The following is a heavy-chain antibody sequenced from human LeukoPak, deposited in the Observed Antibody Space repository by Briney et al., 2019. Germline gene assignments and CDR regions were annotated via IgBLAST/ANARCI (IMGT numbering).Heavy chain of an antibody. J-gene: IGHJ3*02. CDR3: ASSGSYDDAFDI. CDR1: GGTFSSYA. Sequence: SVKVSCKASGGTFSSYAISWVRQAPGQGLEWMGGIIPIFGTANYAQKFQGRVTITADESTSTAYMELRSLRSDDTAVYYCASSGSYDDAFDIWGQGTMVTVSS. D-gene: IGHD1-26*01. CDR2: IIPIFGTA. V-gene: IGHV1-69*13.